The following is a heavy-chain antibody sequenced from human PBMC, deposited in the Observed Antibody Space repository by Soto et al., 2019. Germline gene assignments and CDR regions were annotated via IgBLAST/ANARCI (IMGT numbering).Heavy chain of an antibody. V-gene: IGHV3-30-3*01. CDR1: GFTFSSYA. Sequence: PGGSLRLSCAASGFTFSSYAMHWVRQAPGKGLEWVAVISYDGSNKYYADSVKGRFTISRDNSKNTLYLQMNSLRAEDTAVYYCAEGKAFDYSGQGTLVTVSS. CDR2: ISYDGSNK. J-gene: IGHJ4*02. CDR3: AEGKAFDY. D-gene: IGHD3-10*01.